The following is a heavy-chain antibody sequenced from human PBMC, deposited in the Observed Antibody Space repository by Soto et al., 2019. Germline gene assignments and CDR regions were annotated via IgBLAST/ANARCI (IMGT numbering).Heavy chain of an antibody. Sequence: QVHLVQSGAEVKKPGASVTFPCKASGYTFSNYYMHWVRQAPGQGLEWVGIINPSGGGTTYAQNFQGRVTMTRDTSTSTVYMELNSLRSEDTAVYYCARGPKLTDFGDLGYYGMDVWGHGTTVTVSS. D-gene: IGHD4-17*01. CDR1: GYTFSNYY. CDR2: INPSGGGT. J-gene: IGHJ6*02. V-gene: IGHV1-46*01. CDR3: ARGPKLTDFGDLGYYGMDV.